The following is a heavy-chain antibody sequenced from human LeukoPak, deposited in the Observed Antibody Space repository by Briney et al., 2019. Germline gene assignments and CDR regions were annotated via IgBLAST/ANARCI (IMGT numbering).Heavy chain of an antibody. D-gene: IGHD3-16*01. Sequence: SETLSLTCAVSGGSITSSNWWSWVRQPPGKGLEWIGEIYHSGTTNYNPSLKSRVTISVDKSKNQFSLKLSSVTAADTAVYYCARKDFGGARAVDYWGQGTLVTVSS. CDR1: GGSITSSNW. J-gene: IGHJ4*02. CDR3: ARKDFGGARAVDY. V-gene: IGHV4-4*02. CDR2: IYHSGTT.